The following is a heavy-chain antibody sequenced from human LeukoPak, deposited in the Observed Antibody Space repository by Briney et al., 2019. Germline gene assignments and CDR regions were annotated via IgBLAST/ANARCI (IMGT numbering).Heavy chain of an antibody. CDR3: AKVGSVVIPATAGGHY. J-gene: IGHJ4*02. CDR1: GFTFSSYA. CDR2: ISSNGGST. V-gene: IGHV3-23*01. D-gene: IGHD2-2*01. Sequence: AGGSLRLSCAASGFTFSSYAMSWVRQAPGKGLEWVSVISSNGGSTYYADSVRGRFTISRDNSKNTLSLQMNSLRAEDTAVYYCAKVGSVVIPATAGGHYWGQGTLVTVSS.